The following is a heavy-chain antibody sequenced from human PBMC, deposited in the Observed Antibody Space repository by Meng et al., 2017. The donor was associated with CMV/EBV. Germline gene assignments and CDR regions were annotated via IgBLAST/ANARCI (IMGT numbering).Heavy chain of an antibody. Sequence: SVKVSCKASGGTFSSYAISWVRQAPGQGLEWMGGIIPIFGTANYAQKFQGRVTITTDESTSTAYMELSSLRSEDTAVYYCARESSGWYRFLDYWGQGTLVTVSS. CDR2: IIPIFGTA. J-gene: IGHJ4*02. V-gene: IGHV1-69*05. D-gene: IGHD6-19*01. CDR3: ARESSGWYRFLDY. CDR1: GGTFSSYA.